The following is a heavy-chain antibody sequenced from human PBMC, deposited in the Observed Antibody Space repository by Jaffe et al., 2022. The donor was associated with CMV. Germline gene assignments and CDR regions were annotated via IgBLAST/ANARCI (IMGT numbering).Heavy chain of an antibody. Sequence: EVRLLESGGGLVQPGGSLRLSCAASGFTFSSYAMSWVRQAPGKGLKWVSAISGSGGSTYYADSVKGRFTISRDNSKNTLYLQMNSLRAEDTAIYYCGKSPLGITIFGVPAPWAYWGQGTLVTVSS. CDR1: GFTFSSYA. CDR3: GKSPLGITIFGVPAPWAY. CDR2: ISGSGGST. V-gene: IGHV3-23*01. D-gene: IGHD3-3*01. J-gene: IGHJ4*02.